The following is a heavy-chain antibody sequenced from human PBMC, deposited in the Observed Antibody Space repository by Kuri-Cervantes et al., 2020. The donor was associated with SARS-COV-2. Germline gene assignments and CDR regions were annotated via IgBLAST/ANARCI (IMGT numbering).Heavy chain of an antibody. D-gene: IGHD3-16*01. Sequence: GGSLRLSCAASGFTVSDYGMHWVRQAPGKGLEWLAIMWDDGTNEFYADSVKGRFTISRENSKNTLYLQMNDLRAEDTAVYYCARTRSDYVWGKEVGWFDPWGQGTLVTVSS. J-gene: IGHJ5*02. CDR1: GFTVSDYG. CDR2: MWDDGTNE. CDR3: ARTRSDYVWGKEVGWFDP. V-gene: IGHV3-33*01.